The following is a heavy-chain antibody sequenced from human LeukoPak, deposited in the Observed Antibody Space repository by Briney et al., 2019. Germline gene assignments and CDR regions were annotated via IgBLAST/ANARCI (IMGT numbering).Heavy chain of an antibody. J-gene: IGHJ4*02. CDR2: ISSYNGKT. D-gene: IGHD6-13*01. V-gene: IGHV1-18*01. CDR3: ARQLVPYYFDY. CDR1: GYTFTSYN. Sequence: ASVKVSCKASGYTFTSYNINWVRQAPGQGLEWMGWISSYNGKTNYAQKLQGRVTMTTDTSTSTAHMELRSLRSDDTAVYYCARQLVPYYFDYWGQGTLVTVSS.